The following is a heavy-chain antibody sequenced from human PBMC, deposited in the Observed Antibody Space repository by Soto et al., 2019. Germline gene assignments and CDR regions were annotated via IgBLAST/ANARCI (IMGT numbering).Heavy chain of an antibody. CDR3: AIRYCSSTSCFLFS. Sequence: QVQLVQSGAEVKKPGASVKVSSKASGYTFTSYDINWVRQATGQGLEWMGWMNPNSGNTGYAQKFQGRVTMTRNTSISTAYMELSSLRSEATAVYYCAIRYCSSTSCFLFSWGQGTLVTVSS. D-gene: IGHD2-2*01. V-gene: IGHV1-8*01. CDR2: MNPNSGNT. CDR1: GYTFTSYD. J-gene: IGHJ5*02.